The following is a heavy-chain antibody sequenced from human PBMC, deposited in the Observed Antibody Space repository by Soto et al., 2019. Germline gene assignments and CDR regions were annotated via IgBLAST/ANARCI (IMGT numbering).Heavy chain of an antibody. CDR1: GGSISSYY. J-gene: IGHJ6*02. D-gene: IGHD3-9*01. Sequence: QVQLQESGPGLVKPSETLSLTCTVSGGSISSYYWSWIRQPPGKGLEWIGYIYYSGSTNYNPSLKSRVTISVDTSKNQFSLKLSSVTAADTAVYYCARHYDDILTVYYYYGMDVWGQGTTVTVSS. V-gene: IGHV4-59*08. CDR2: IYYSGST. CDR3: ARHYDDILTVYYYYGMDV.